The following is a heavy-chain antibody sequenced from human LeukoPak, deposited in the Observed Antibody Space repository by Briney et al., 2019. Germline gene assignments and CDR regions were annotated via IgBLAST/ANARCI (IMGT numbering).Heavy chain of an antibody. CDR3: ARIDFWSGHDAFDI. Sequence: SETLSLTCTVSGYSISTGYYWDWIRQPPGKGLEWIGTFYHGGSTYYNPSLKSRVTISVDASKNQFSLKLSSVTAADTAVYYCARIDFWSGHDAFDIWGQGTMVTVSS. V-gene: IGHV4-38-2*02. CDR2: FYHGGST. D-gene: IGHD3-3*01. CDR1: GYSISTGYY. J-gene: IGHJ3*02.